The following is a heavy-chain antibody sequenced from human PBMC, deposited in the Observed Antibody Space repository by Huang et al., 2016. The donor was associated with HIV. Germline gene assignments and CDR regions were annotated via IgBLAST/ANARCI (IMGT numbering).Heavy chain of an antibody. V-gene: IGHV4-59*11. CDR1: GGSISSHY. Sequence: QVQLQESGPGLVKPSETLSLTCSVSGGSISSHYGGWIRQPPGKGLEWIGSIYYSGVSNYSPSLKSRVFISVDTSRNQFALKRSSVTAADTAVYYCARDRRHCSGGSCYYSDYWGHGTLVTVSS. CDR3: ARDRRHCSGGSCYYSDY. D-gene: IGHD2-15*01. CDR2: IYYSGVS. J-gene: IGHJ4*01.